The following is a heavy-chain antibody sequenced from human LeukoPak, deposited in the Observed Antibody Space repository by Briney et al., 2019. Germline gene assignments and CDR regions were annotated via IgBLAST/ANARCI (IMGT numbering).Heavy chain of an antibody. J-gene: IGHJ4*02. V-gene: IGHV3-23*01. CDR3: AKDLTSIAAAGFDY. Sequence: GGSLRLSCGASGFTFSNYAMNWVRQAPGKGLEWVSTISDSGAGTYYTDSVKGRFTISRDNSKNTLYLQMNSLRAEDTAVYYCAKDLTSIAAAGFDYWGQGTLVTVSS. CDR2: ISDSGAGT. D-gene: IGHD6-13*01. CDR1: GFTFSNYA.